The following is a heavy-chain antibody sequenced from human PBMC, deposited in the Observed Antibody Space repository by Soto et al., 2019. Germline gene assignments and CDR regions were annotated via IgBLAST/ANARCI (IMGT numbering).Heavy chain of an antibody. V-gene: IGHV3-30*18. CDR1: GFTFSSYD. CDR3: AKEWVAAYYYGRDV. Sequence: QVQLVESGGGVVQPGRSLRLSCAASGFTFSSYDMHWVRQAPGKGLEWVAVISYDGSNKYYADSVKGRFTISRDNSKNPQHLQRNSLRAEDTAVYYGAKEWVAAYYYGRDVWGQGTTVTVSS. J-gene: IGHJ6*02. D-gene: IGHD6-13*01. CDR2: ISYDGSNK.